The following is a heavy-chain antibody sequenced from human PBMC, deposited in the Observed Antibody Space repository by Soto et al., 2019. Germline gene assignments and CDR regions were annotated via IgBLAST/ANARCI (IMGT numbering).Heavy chain of an antibody. J-gene: IGHJ4*02. V-gene: IGHV3-21*01. CDR2: ISSSSSYI. CDR3: ARGTRKQVARQPPPGY. D-gene: IGHD5-12*01. Sequence: VGSLRLSCAASGFTFSSYSMNWVRQAPGKGLEWVSSISSSSSYIYYADSVKGRFTISRDNAKNSLYLQMNSLRAEDTAVYYWARGTRKQVARQPPPGYWGQGTLVTVSS. CDR1: GFTFSSYS.